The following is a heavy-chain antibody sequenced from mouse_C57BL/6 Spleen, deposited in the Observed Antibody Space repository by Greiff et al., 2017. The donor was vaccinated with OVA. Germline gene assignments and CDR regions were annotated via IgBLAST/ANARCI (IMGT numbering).Heavy chain of an antibody. CDR3: TTGTTETYFDV. CDR2: IDPENGDT. CDR1: GFNIKDDY. V-gene: IGHV14-4*01. D-gene: IGHD1-1*01. J-gene: IGHJ1*03. Sequence: EVKVVESGAELVRPGASVKLSCTASGFNIKDDYMHWVKQRPEQGLEWIGWIDPENGDTEYASKFQGKATITADTSSNTAYLQLSSLTSEDTAVYYCTTGTTETYFDVWGTGTTVTVSS.